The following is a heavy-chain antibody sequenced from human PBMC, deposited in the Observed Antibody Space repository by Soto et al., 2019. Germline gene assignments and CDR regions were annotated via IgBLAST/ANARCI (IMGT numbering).Heavy chain of an antibody. J-gene: IGHJ6*02. Sequence: PGGSLRLSCAASGFTFSDYYMSWVRQAPGKGLEWVSSISSRSDIYYADSVKGRFTISRDNAKNSVSLQMNSLRAEGTAVYYCAREYTAWPLAYGLDVWGQGTTVTVSS. V-gene: IGHV3-21*01. D-gene: IGHD2-2*02. CDR2: ISSRSDI. CDR3: AREYTAWPLAYGLDV. CDR1: GFTFSDYY.